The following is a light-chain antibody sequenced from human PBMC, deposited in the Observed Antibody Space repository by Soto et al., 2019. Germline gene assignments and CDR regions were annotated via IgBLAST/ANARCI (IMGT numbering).Light chain of an antibody. V-gene: IGKV3-20*01. CDR2: GAS. CDR1: QSVSSNN. CDR3: QQYGRSPFT. J-gene: IGKJ3*01. Sequence: EIVLTQSPGTLSLSPGERATLSCRASQSVSSNNLAWYQQRPGQAPRVVIYGASTRATGIPERFSGSGSGTDFTLTISRLEPEDFAMYYCQQYGRSPFTFGTGTKVDIK.